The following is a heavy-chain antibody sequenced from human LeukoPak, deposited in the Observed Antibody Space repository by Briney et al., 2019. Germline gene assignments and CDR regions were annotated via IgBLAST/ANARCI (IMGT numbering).Heavy chain of an antibody. CDR2: IYTSGST. CDR3: ARDSDHFGLFDY. CDR1: GGSISSGSYF. D-gene: IGHD1-14*01. V-gene: IGHV4-61*02. Sequence: PSETLSLTCTVSGGSISSGSYFWSWIRQPAGKGLEWIGRIYTSGSTNYNPSLKSRVTISVDTSKNQFSLKLSSVTAADTAVYYCARDSDHFGLFDYWGQGTLVTVSS. J-gene: IGHJ4*02.